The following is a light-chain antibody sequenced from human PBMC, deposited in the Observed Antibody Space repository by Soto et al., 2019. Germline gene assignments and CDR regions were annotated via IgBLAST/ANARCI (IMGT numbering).Light chain of an antibody. J-gene: IGKJ4*01. CDR1: QDIKTF. Sequence: IQMTKSASSLSVSDGDRVTITCQANQDIKTFLHWYQQKPGKAPKVLIYGASYLEPGVPSRFSGTGSGTDFTFTISSLQPEDIATYYCQQYDSAPLTFGGRTKVDIK. CDR2: GAS. CDR3: QQYDSAPLT. V-gene: IGKV1-33*01.